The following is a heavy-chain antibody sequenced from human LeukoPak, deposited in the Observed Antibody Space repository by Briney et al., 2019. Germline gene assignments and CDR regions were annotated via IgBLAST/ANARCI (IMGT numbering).Heavy chain of an antibody. V-gene: IGHV3-23*01. CDR3: AKEDYGGNSKTFDI. Sequence: GGSLRLSCAASGFTFSSYAMAWIRQAPGKGLEWVSTVTNSGSSTYYADSVRGRFTISRDNSKDTLFLQMNSLRAEDTAVYYCAKEDYGGNSKTFDIWGQGTMVTVSS. D-gene: IGHD4-23*01. J-gene: IGHJ3*02. CDR1: GFTFSSYA. CDR2: VTNSGSST.